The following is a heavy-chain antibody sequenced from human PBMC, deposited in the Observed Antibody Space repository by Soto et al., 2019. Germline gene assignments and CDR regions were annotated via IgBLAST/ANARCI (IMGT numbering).Heavy chain of an antibody. V-gene: IGHV1-18*01. Sequence: ASVKVSCKASGYTFTSYGISWVRQAPGQGLEWMGWISAYNGNTNYAQKLRGRVTMTTDTSTSTAYMELRSLRSDDTAVYYCARQRYNWNYANAFDIWGQGTMVTVSS. D-gene: IGHD1-7*01. CDR3: ARQRYNWNYANAFDI. J-gene: IGHJ3*02. CDR1: GYTFTSYG. CDR2: ISAYNGNT.